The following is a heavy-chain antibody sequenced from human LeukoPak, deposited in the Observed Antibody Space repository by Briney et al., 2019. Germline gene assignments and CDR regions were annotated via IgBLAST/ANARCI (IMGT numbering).Heavy chain of an antibody. Sequence: PGGSLRLSCAAPGFTFSSYGMHWVRQAPGKGLEWVAFIRYDGSNKYYADSVEGRFTISRDNSKNTLYLQMNSLRAEDAAVYYCAKDVDYGDYFDYWGQGTLVTVSS. CDR1: GFTFSSYG. J-gene: IGHJ4*02. D-gene: IGHD4-17*01. V-gene: IGHV3-30*02. CDR3: AKDVDYGDYFDY. CDR2: IRYDGSNK.